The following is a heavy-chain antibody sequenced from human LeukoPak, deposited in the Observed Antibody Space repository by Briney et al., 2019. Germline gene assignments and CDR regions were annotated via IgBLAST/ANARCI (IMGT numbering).Heavy chain of an antibody. V-gene: IGHV4-39*01. CDR3: ARHASGWYDPFDY. CDR2: IYYSGST. CDR1: GGSISSSSYY. Sequence: PSETLSLTCTVSGGSISSSSYYWGWIRQPPGKGLEWIGSIYYSGSTYYNPSLKSRVTISVDTSKNQFSLKLSSVTAADTAVYYCARHASGWYDPFDYWGQGTLVTASS. D-gene: IGHD6-19*01. J-gene: IGHJ4*02.